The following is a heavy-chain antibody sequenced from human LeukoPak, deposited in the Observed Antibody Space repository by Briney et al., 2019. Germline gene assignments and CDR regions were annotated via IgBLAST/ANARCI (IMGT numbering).Heavy chain of an antibody. CDR3: GRGPLEQQLVLGVLWMDV. CDR1: GFTFSSYW. J-gene: IGHJ6*02. CDR2: IKQDGSEK. D-gene: IGHD6-13*01. Sequence: GGSLRLSCAASGFTFSSYWMSWVRQAPGKGLEWVANIKQDGSEKNCVDSVRGRFTISRDNAKNSLYLQMNSLRAEDTAVYYCGRGPLEQQLVLGVLWMDVWGQGTTVTVSS. V-gene: IGHV3-7*03.